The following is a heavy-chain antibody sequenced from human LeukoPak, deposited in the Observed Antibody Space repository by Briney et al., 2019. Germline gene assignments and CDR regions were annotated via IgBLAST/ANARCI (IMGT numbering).Heavy chain of an antibody. D-gene: IGHD3-22*01. CDR3: AKDYYDSSGYIEG. CDR2: ISYDGSNK. CDR1: GFTFSSYG. V-gene: IGHV3-30*18. J-gene: IGHJ4*02. Sequence: GSLRLSCAASGFTFSSYGMHWVRQAPGKGLEWVAVISYDGSNKYYADSVKGRFTISRDNSKNTLYLQMNSLRAEDTAVYYCAKDYYDSSGYIEGWGQGTLVTVSS.